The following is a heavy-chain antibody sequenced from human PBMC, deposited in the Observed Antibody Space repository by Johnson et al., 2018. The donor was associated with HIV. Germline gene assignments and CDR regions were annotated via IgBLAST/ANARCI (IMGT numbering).Heavy chain of an antibody. CDR2: ISYDGSNK. J-gene: IGHJ3*02. Sequence: QVQLVESGGGVVQPGGSLRLSCAASGFTFSSYGMHWVRQAPGKGLEWVAVISYDGSNKYYADSVKGRFTISRDNSRNTLYLQMNRLRAEDTAVYYCAREWLYGFDIWGQGTNVIVSS. V-gene: IGHV3-30*19. D-gene: IGHD5-24*01. CDR3: AREWLYGFDI. CDR1: GFTFSSYG.